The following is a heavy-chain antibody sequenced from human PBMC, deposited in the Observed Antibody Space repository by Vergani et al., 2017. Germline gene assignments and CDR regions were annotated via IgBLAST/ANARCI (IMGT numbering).Heavy chain of an antibody. J-gene: IGHJ6*02. CDR1: GGSISSGGYY. Sequence: QVQLQESGPGLVKPSQTLSLTCTVSGGSISSGGYYWSWIRQHPGKGLEWIGYIYYSGSTYYNPSLKSRVTISVDTSKNQFSLKLSSVTAADTAVYYCARALAAAAHYYYGMDVWGQGTTVTVSS. D-gene: IGHD6-13*01. CDR3: ARALAAAAHYYYGMDV. CDR2: IYYSGST. V-gene: IGHV4-31*03.